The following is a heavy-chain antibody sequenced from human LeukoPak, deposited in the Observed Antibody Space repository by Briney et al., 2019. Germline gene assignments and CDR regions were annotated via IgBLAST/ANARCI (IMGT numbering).Heavy chain of an antibody. CDR1: GFTSYNYG. V-gene: IGHV3-9*02. CDR2: IIWKSATT. D-gene: IGHD3-16*01. CDR3: IKDLVPGGADV. Sequence: PGGSLRLSCAAAGFTSYNYGMHWVRQPPGKGLEWVACIIWKSATTVHADSVKGRFTISRDDAKKSLYLQMNSLRPEDTALYFCIKDLVPGGADVWGTGTTVTVSS. J-gene: IGHJ6*04.